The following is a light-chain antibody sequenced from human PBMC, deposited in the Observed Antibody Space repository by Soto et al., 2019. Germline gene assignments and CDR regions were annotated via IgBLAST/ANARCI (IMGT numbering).Light chain of an antibody. V-gene: IGKV1-39*01. CDR2: IAS. J-gene: IGKJ2*02. Sequence: DIQMTQSPSSLSVSVGDRVTITCRASQSIVSYLNWYQQKLGKAPKLLIYIASNLQRGVPSRFSGSGSGTDFTLTISNLQPEDFATYYCQQSYITPRTFGQGTKLEIK. CDR3: QQSYITPRT. CDR1: QSIVSY.